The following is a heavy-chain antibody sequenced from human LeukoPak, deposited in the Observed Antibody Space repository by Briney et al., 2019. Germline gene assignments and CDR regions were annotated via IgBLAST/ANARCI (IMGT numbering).Heavy chain of an antibody. CDR1: GFTVSSSF. J-gene: IGHJ4*02. V-gene: IGHV4-4*08. CDR3: AREGYTYGYCYFDS. Sequence: PGGSLRLSCAASGFTVSSSFMNWVRQAPGKGLEWIGRIYNIGSTNYNPSLKSRVAISVDTSKNQFSLKLSSVTAADTAVYYCAREGYTYGYCYFDSWGQGTLVTVSS. CDR2: IYNIGST. D-gene: IGHD5-18*01.